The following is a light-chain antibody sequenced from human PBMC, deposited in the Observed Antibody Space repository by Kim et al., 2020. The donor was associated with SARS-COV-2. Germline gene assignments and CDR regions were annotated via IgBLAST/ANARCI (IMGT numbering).Light chain of an antibody. J-gene: IGKJ4*01. CDR1: QSISSY. V-gene: IGKV1-39*01. CDR3: QQSYRTPLT. Sequence: GDRVTITCRASQSISSYLNWYQQKPEKAPKLLMYGASSLQSGVPSRFSGSGSGTDFTLTISSLQPEDFATYYCQQSYRTPLTFGGGTKVDIK. CDR2: GAS.